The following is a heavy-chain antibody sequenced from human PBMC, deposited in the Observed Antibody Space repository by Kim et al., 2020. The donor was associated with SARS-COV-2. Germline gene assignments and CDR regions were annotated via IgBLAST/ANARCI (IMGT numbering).Heavy chain of an antibody. CDR1: GGSISSGGYS. D-gene: IGHD4-4*01. Sequence: SETLSLTCAVSGGSISSGGYSWSWIRQPPGKGLEWIGYIYHSGSTYYNPSLKSRVTISVDRSKNQFSLKLSSVTAADTAVYYCARGYSNYRYYYYYGMDVWGQGTTVTVSS. CDR3: ARGYSNYRYYYYYGMDV. CDR2: IYHSGST. V-gene: IGHV4-30-2*01. J-gene: IGHJ6*02.